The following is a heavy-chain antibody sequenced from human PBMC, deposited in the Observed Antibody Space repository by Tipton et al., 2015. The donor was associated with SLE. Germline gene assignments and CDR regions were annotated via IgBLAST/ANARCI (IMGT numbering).Heavy chain of an antibody. D-gene: IGHD6-13*01. Sequence: TLSLTCAVSGYSISSGYYWGWIRQPPGKGLEWIGSIYGSGNSYYNPSLRSRVTISVDTSKNQFSLKLSSVTAADTAVYYCARDRRLIAAPSFWWYFDLWGRGTLVTVSS. CDR3: ARDRRLIAAPSFWWYFDL. CDR2: IYGSGNS. CDR1: GYSISSGYY. V-gene: IGHV4-38-2*02. J-gene: IGHJ2*01.